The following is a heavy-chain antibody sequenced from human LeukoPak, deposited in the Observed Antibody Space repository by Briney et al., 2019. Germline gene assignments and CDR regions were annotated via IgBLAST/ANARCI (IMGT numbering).Heavy chain of an antibody. D-gene: IGHD1-26*01. CDR3: ATGSIVYDF. V-gene: IGHV1-24*01. Sequence: ASVKVSCKVSGHSLTKFSMEWVRQAPGKGLEWMGGFDPERGETIHAQKFQGRFTMTEDTSTDTAYMESNSLTSEDTAVYYCATGSIVYDFWGQGTLVTVFS. CDR1: GHSLTKFS. J-gene: IGHJ4*02. CDR2: FDPERGET.